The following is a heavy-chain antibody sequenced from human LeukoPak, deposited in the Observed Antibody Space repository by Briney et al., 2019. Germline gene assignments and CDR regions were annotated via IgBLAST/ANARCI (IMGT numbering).Heavy chain of an antibody. CDR3: ARDRVYGSRLFDP. CDR1: GYTFTSYG. V-gene: IGHV1-18*01. Sequence: ASVNVSCKASGYTFTSYGISGVRQAPGQGLEWMGWISAYNGNTNYAQKLQGRVTMTTDTSTSTAYMELRSLRSDDTAVYYCARDRVYGSRLFDPWGQGTLVTVSS. D-gene: IGHD3-10*01. CDR2: ISAYNGNT. J-gene: IGHJ5*02.